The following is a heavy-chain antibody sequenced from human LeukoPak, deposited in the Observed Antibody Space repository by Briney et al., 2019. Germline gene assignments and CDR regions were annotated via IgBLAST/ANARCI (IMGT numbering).Heavy chain of an antibody. CDR2: IYHGDSDT. J-gene: IGHJ3*02. D-gene: IGHD6-13*01. Sequence: GESLKISCRGSGYGFTSYWIGWVRRMPEKGLEWMGIIYHGDSDTRYSPSFQVQGPISADMSISTPYLQLSGLNATDTAMSYCGRLYSSSNVGAFDIWGQGTMVTVSS. CDR3: GRLYSSSNVGAFDI. V-gene: IGHV5-51*01. CDR1: GYGFTSYW.